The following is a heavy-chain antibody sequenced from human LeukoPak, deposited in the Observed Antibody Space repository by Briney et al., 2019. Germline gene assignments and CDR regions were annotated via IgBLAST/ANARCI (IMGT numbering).Heavy chain of an antibody. J-gene: IGHJ4*02. V-gene: IGHV3-23*01. D-gene: IGHD5-18*01. Sequence: GGSLRLSCAASGFTFSSYAMSWVRQAPGKGLEWVSGISGSGGTYYADSVKGRLTISRDNSKNTLYLQMNSLRVEDTAVYYRAKDRVGTAMVVGDFDYWGQGTLVTVSS. CDR3: AKDRVGTAMVVGDFDY. CDR1: GFTFSSYA. CDR2: ISGSGGT.